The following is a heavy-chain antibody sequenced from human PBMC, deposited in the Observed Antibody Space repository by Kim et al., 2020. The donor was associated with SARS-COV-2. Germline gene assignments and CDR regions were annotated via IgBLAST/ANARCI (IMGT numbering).Heavy chain of an antibody. D-gene: IGHD6-13*01. CDR2: ISSSSSYI. CDR3: AREKEQQLATYYYYYGMDG. V-gene: IGHV3-21*01. Sequence: GGSLRLSCAASGFTFSSYSMNWVRQAPGKGLEWVSSISSSSSYIYYADSVKGRFTISRDNAKNSLYLQMNSLRAEDTAVYYCAREKEQQLATYYYYYGMDGWGQGTTVTVSS. J-gene: IGHJ6*01. CDR1: GFTFSSYS.